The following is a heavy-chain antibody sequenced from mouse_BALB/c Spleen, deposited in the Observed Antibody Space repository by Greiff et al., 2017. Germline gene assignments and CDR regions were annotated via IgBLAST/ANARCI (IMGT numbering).Heavy chain of an antibody. J-gene: IGHJ4*01. D-gene: IGHD2-4*01. CDR1: GYSFTSYW. CDR3: TKDDYDVREGAMDY. Sequence: EVQLQQSGTVLARPGASVKMSCKASGYSFTSYWMHWVKQRPGQGLEWIGAIYPGNSDTSYNQKFKGKAKLTAVTSASTAYMELSSLTNEDSAVYYCTKDDYDVREGAMDYWGQGTSVTVSS. V-gene: IGHV1-5*01. CDR2: IYPGNSDT.